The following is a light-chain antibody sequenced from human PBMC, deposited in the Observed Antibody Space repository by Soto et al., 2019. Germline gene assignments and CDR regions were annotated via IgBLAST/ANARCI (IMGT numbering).Light chain of an antibody. V-gene: IGKV3-15*01. J-gene: IGKJ1*01. CDR3: QQYKTCPVA. CDR2: GAS. Sequence: EIVMTQSPDTLSVSPGERATLSCRASQSVSSGLGWYQQKPGQAPRLLIYGASIRATGIPARFSGSGSGTEFTLTISSLQSEDFAVYYCQQYKTCPVAFGQGTKVEIK. CDR1: QSVSSG.